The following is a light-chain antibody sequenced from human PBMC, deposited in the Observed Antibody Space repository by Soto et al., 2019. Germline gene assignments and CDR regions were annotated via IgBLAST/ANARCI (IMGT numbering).Light chain of an antibody. V-gene: IGLV2-14*01. J-gene: IGLJ1*01. CDR2: DVS. CDR1: SSDVGGYNY. CDR3: SSYTSSSLYV. Sequence: QSVLTQPASVSGSPGKSITISCTGTSSDVGGYNYVSWYQQHPGKAPKLMIYDVSHRPSGVSNRFSGSKSGNTASLTISGLQAEDEADYYCSSYTSSSLYVFGTGTKLTVL.